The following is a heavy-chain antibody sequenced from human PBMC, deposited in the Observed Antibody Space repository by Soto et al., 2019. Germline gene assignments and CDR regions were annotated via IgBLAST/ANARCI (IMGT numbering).Heavy chain of an antibody. D-gene: IGHD2-15*01. CDR2: INPNSGDT. V-gene: IGHV1-2*04. Sequence: QVQLVQSGAEVKKPGASVKVSCKASGYIFTGYYMHWVRQAPGQGLEWMGWINPNSGDTNYAQKFQAWVTMTRDTSISTAYMELSTLKSDDTAVYYCARAAGGPDWYFDLWGRGTLVTVSS. CDR3: ARAAGGPDWYFDL. CDR1: GYIFTGYY. J-gene: IGHJ2*01.